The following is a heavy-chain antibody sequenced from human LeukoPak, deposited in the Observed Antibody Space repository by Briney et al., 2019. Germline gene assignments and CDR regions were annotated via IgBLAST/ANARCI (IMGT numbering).Heavy chain of an antibody. CDR2: ISAYKGVT. Sequence: ASVKVSCKPSGYTFISYGISWVRQAPGQGLEWVGWISAYKGVTDYAQNFRGRVAMTSDTSTSTVYLELMSLTFEDTAVYYCARLHYYGSGRPKDYYYYYYMDVWGKGTTVTVSS. CDR1: GYTFISYG. CDR3: ARLHYYGSGRPKDYYYYYYMDV. J-gene: IGHJ6*03. D-gene: IGHD3-10*01. V-gene: IGHV1-18*01.